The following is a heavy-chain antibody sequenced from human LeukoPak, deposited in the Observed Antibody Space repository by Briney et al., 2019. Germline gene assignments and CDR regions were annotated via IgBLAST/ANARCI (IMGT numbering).Heavy chain of an antibody. Sequence: SETLSLTCAVYGGSFSGYYWSWIRQPPGKGLEWIGEINHSGSTNYNPSLKSRVTISVDTSKNQFSLKLSSVTAADTAVYYCARGSWRVGATGLDPWGQGTLVTVSS. CDR2: INHSGST. D-gene: IGHD1-26*01. V-gene: IGHV4-34*01. J-gene: IGHJ5*02. CDR1: GGSFSGYY. CDR3: ARGSWRVGATGLDP.